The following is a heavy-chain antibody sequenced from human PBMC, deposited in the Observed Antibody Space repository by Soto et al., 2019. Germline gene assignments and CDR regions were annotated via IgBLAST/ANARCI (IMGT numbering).Heavy chain of an antibody. J-gene: IGHJ6*02. V-gene: IGHV3-15*01. CDR1: GFTFSNAW. CDR2: IKSKTDGGTT. Sequence: GGSLRLSCAASGFTFSNAWMSWVRQAPGKGLEWVGRIKSKTDGGTTDYAAPVKGRFTISRDDSKNTLYLQMNSLKTEDTAVYYCTISGVVPAATTPQYYYYYGMDVWGQGTTVTVSS. D-gene: IGHD2-2*01. CDR3: TISGVVPAATTPQYYYYYGMDV.